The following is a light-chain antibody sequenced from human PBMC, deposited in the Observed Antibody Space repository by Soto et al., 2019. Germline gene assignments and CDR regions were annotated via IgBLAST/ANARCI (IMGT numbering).Light chain of an antibody. CDR3: QQYGSSPWM. Sequence: EIVLTQSPGTLYFSPGERATLACRASQTVSSSYLAWYQQKPGQAPRLLIYGASSRATGIPDRFSGSGSGTDFTLTISRLEREDFSVYYCQQYGSSPWMFGQGTKVEIK. J-gene: IGKJ1*01. CDR2: GAS. CDR1: QTVSSSY. V-gene: IGKV3-20*01.